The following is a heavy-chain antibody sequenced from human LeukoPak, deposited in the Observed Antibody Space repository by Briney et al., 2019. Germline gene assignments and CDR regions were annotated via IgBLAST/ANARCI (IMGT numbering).Heavy chain of an antibody. J-gene: IGHJ4*02. Sequence: GGSLRLSCAASGFTFSSYAMNWVRQAPGKGLEWVSGISNGGTITNYADSVKGRLTISRDNSKSTLYLQMNGLRAEDTAVYYCAKDIWFGEPHWGQGTLVTVSS. V-gene: IGHV3-23*01. CDR3: AKDIWFGEPH. CDR2: ISNGGTIT. CDR1: GFTFSSYA. D-gene: IGHD3-10*01.